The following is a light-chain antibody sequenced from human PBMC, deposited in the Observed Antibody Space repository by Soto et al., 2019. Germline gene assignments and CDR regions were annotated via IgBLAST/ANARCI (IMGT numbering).Light chain of an antibody. J-gene: IGKJ5*01. CDR3: QHYGASPKYT. V-gene: IGKV3-20*01. CDR2: GAS. Sequence: EIVLTQSPVTLSLSPGQRATLSCRASQSVSSSSLAWYQQRPGQAPRLLIYGASRRATGIPDRFSGSGSGTDFTLTISRLEPEDFAVYYCQHYGASPKYTFGQGTRLEIK. CDR1: QSVSSSS.